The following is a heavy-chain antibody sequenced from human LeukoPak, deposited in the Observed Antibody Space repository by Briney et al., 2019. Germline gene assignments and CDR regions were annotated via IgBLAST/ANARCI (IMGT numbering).Heavy chain of an antibody. J-gene: IGHJ5*02. CDR3: ARGAGDFWSYSNWFDP. V-gene: IGHV4-31*03. CDR1: GGSISSDGYY. CDR2: IYYSGST. D-gene: IGHD3-3*01. Sequence: SQTLSLTCTVSGGSISSDGYYWSWHPQHPGMGLEWNVYIYYSGSTYYNPSLKSRVTISVDTYKNQFSLKLSSVTAADTAVYYCARGAGDFWSYSNWFDPWGQGTLVTVSS.